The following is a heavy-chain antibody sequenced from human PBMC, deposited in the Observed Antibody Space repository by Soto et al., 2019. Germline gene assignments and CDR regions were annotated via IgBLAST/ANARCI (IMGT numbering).Heavy chain of an antibody. CDR1: VYSFTSYW. CDR3: ARGKGSSGYYYYFDY. V-gene: IGHV5-10-1*01. Sequence: XESLKIWCKGSVYSFTSYWISWVRQMPGKGLEWMGRIDPSDSYTNYSPSFQGHVTISADKSISTAYLQWSSLKASDTAMYYCARGKGSSGYYYYFDYWGQGPLVTVSS. J-gene: IGHJ4*02. CDR2: IDPSDSYT. D-gene: IGHD3-22*01.